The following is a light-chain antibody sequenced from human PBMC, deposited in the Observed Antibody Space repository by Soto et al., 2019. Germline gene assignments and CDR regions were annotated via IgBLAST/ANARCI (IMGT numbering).Light chain of an antibody. CDR3: QSYDTSLTTFV. V-gene: IGLV1-40*01. Sequence: QSVLTQPPSVSGAPGQRVAISCTGSSSNIGAEYDVHWYQQLPGTAPKRLIYGDNNRPSGVPDRFSGSKSGTSASLAITGLQPEDDADYSCQSYDTSLTTFVFGTGTKVTVL. J-gene: IGLJ1*01. CDR1: SSNIGAEYD. CDR2: GDN.